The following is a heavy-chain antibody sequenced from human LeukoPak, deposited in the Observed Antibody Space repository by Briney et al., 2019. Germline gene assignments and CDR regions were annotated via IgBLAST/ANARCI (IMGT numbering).Heavy chain of an antibody. J-gene: IGHJ4*02. D-gene: IGHD6-19*01. CDR2: IYPGDSDT. V-gene: IGHV5-51*01. Sequence: GASLQISCKGSGSIFTSYWIGWVRQMPGKGLEWMGIIYPGDSDTRYSPSFQGQVTIPADKSISTAYLQWSSLKASDTAMYYCARQSGHSSGWYGYFDYWGQGTLVTVSS. CDR3: ARQSGHSSGWYGYFDY. CDR1: GSIFTSYW.